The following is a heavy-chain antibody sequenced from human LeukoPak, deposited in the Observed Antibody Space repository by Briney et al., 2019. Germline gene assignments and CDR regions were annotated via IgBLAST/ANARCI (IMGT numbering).Heavy chain of an antibody. V-gene: IGHV4-34*01. CDR3: ARGDGDQRRAFDI. J-gene: IGHJ3*02. D-gene: IGHD4-17*01. CDR1: GGSFSGYS. Sequence: SETLSLTCAVYGGSFSGYSWSWIRQPPGKGLEWIGEINHSGSTNYNPSFKSRVTISIDTSKNQFSLKPSSVTAADTAVYYCARGDGDQRRAFDIWGQGTVVTVSS. CDR2: INHSGST.